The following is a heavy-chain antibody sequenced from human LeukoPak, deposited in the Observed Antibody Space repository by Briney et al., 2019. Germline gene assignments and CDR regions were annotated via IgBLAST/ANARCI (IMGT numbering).Heavy chain of an antibody. V-gene: IGHV4-59*01. CDR1: GGSISSYY. CDR3: ARGYSSFDY. J-gene: IGHJ4*02. D-gene: IGHD6-13*01. Sequence: SETLSLTCTVSGGSISSYYWSWIRQPPGKGLEWIGYIYYSGSTNYNPSLKSRVTISVDTSKNQFSLKLSSVTAADTAVYYCARGYSSFDYWGQGTLVTVSS. CDR2: IYYSGST.